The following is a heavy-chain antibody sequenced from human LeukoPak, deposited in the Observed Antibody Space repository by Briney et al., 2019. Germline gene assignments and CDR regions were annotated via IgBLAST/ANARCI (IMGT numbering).Heavy chain of an antibody. CDR1: GFTFSSYA. CDR2: ISGGST. D-gene: IGHD4-17*01. V-gene: IGHV3-23*01. CDR3: ATYGDSPYFDC. J-gene: IGHJ4*02. Sequence: GSLRLSCAASGFTFSSYAMSWVRQAPGKGLEWVSAISGGSTYHAASVKGRFTISRDNSKSTLYLQMNSLRAEDTAVYYCATYGDSPYFDCWGQGTLVTVSS.